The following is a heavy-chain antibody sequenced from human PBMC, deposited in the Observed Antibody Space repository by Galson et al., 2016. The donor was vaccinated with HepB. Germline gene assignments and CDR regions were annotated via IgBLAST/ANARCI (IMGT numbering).Heavy chain of an antibody. J-gene: IGHJ6*02. CDR2: IKRKTEGEII. V-gene: IGHV3-15*01. CDR3: ARELGATGSFYYGMDV. Sequence: SLRLSCAVSGFTFSNAWMSWVRQAPGKGLEWVGRIKRKTEGEIIDYTAPVKGRFAISRDDSKNTLYRQMSSLKTEDTAVYYCARELGATGSFYYGMDVWGQGTMVTVSS. D-gene: IGHD1-26*01. CDR1: GFTFSNAW.